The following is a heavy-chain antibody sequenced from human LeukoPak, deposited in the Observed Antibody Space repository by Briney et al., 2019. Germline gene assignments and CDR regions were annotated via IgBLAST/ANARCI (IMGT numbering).Heavy chain of an antibody. Sequence: KPSETLSLTCTVSGGSISSSSYYWGWIRQPPGKGLEWIGSIYYSGSTYYNPSLKSRVTISVDTSKNQFSLKLSSVTAADTAAYYCARGIANVYYYSYYFDYWGQGTLVTVSS. CDR1: GGSISSSSYY. CDR2: IYYSGST. CDR3: ARGIANVYYYSYYFDY. J-gene: IGHJ4*02. V-gene: IGHV4-39*01. D-gene: IGHD3-16*01.